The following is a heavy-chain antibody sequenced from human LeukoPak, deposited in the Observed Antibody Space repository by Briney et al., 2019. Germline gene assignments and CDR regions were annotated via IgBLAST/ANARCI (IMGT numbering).Heavy chain of an antibody. J-gene: IGHJ4*02. V-gene: IGHV4-59*01. D-gene: IGHD1-26*01. CDR2: IYYDGST. CDR3: ARMSYLVGATIFYFDY. Sequence: SETLSLTCTVSGASISSYYWIWIRQPQGKGLEWIGHIYYDGSTNYNPSLKSRVTISVDTSKNQFSLNLSSVTAADTAVYYCARMSYLVGATIFYFDYWGQGTLVTVSS. CDR1: GASISSYY.